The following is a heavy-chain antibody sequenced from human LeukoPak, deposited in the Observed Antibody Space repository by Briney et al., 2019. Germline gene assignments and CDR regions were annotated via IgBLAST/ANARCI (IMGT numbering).Heavy chain of an antibody. Sequence: GGSLRLSCAASGFTFSDYYMTWIRQAPEKGLEWISHITIGVGATYYADSVKGGFTISRDNAKKSLYLQMNSLRVEDTAIYYCARGHYEMDVWGQGTTVTVSS. CDR2: ITIGVGAT. CDR1: GFTFSDYY. J-gene: IGHJ6*02. CDR3: ARGHYEMDV. V-gene: IGHV3-11*01.